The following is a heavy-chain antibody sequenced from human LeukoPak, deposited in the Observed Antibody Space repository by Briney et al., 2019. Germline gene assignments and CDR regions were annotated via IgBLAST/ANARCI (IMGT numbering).Heavy chain of an antibody. CDR3: AKGIGDYVWGARAFDI. J-gene: IGHJ3*02. V-gene: IGHV3-23*01. Sequence: GGSLRLSCAASVFTFSSCAMHWVRKDPRTGLEWVSGISGSGRSTYYANSMKGRFTISRDNSENTLYLQMNGLRVEDTAVYYCAKGIGDYVWGARAFDIGGEGTMVTVSS. CDR2: ISGSGRST. CDR1: VFTFSSCA. D-gene: IGHD3-16*01.